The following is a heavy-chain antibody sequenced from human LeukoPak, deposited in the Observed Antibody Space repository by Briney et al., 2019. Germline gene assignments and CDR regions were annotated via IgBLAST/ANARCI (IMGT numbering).Heavy chain of an antibody. CDR2: ISGSGGST. Sequence: QPGGSLRLSCAASGFTFSSYAMSWVRQAPGKGLEWVSAISGSGGSTYYADSVKGRFTISRDNSKNTLYLQMNSLRAEDTAVYYCAKASTERRLGDYYYYYGMDVWGQGTTVTVSS. CDR1: GFTFSSYA. J-gene: IGHJ6*02. V-gene: IGHV3-23*01. CDR3: AKASTERRLGDYYYYYGMDV. D-gene: IGHD3-16*01.